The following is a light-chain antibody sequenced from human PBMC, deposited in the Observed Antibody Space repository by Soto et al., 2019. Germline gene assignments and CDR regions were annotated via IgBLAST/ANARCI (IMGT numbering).Light chain of an antibody. Sequence: LTQSPGTLSLFPGERATLSCRASRGVTNYLAWYQHKPGQAPRLLISSASDRATGIPVRFSGSGSGTDFTLTISSLEPEDFAVYYCQQRSNSITFGQGTKVDIK. CDR3: QQRSNSIT. V-gene: IGKV3-11*01. CDR1: RGVTNY. J-gene: IGKJ1*01. CDR2: SAS.